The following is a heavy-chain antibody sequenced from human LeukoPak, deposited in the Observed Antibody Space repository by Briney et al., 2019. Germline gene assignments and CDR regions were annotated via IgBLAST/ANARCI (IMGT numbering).Heavy chain of an antibody. CDR2: IIPIFGTA. CDR1: GGTFSSYA. J-gene: IGHJ4*02. CDR3: ARDKLELREGSFDY. D-gene: IGHD1-26*01. Sequence: SVKVSCKASGGTFSSYAISWVRQAPGQGLEWMGGIIPIFGTANYAQKFQGRVTITADESTSTAYMELSSLRSEDTAVYYCARDKLELREGSFDYWGQGALVTVSS. V-gene: IGHV1-69*13.